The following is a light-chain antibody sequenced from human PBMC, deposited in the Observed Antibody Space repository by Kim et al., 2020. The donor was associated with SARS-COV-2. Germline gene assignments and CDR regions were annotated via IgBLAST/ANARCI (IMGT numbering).Light chain of an antibody. V-gene: IGKV1-5*03. J-gene: IGKJ2*03. Sequence: SASVGDRVTITWRASQSISSGLAWYQQKPGKAPKRLISMASSLESGVPSRFSGSGSGTEFTLTIISPQPDDFATYFCQQYNYYPYSFAQGTKLEI. CDR1: QSISSG. CDR3: QQYNYYPYS. CDR2: MAS.